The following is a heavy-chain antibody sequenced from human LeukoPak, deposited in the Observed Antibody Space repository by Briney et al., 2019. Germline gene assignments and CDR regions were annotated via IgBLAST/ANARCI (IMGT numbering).Heavy chain of an antibody. Sequence: GESLKISCKGSGYSFTSSWIAWVRQMPGKGLEWMGIIYPADSDTRYSPSFQGQVTISVDISISTAYLHWSSLKASDTAMYDCARRYYESSGYNIPYRYFDLWGRGTLVTVSS. V-gene: IGHV5-51*01. D-gene: IGHD3-22*01. J-gene: IGHJ2*01. CDR2: IYPADSDT. CDR3: ARRYYESSGYNIPYRYFDL. CDR1: GYSFTSSW.